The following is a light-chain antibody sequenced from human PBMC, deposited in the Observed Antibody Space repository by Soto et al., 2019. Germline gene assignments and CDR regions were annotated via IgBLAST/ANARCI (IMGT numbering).Light chain of an antibody. CDR2: GAS. J-gene: IGKJ5*01. CDR1: QCVSSN. Sequence: EIVMTQSPATLSVSPGERATLSCRASQCVSSNLAWYQQKPGQAPRLLIYGASTSATGIPARFSGSGFGTEFTLTISSLQSEDFAVYYCQQYNNWPPITFGQGTRLEIK. CDR3: QQYNNWPPIT. V-gene: IGKV3-15*01.